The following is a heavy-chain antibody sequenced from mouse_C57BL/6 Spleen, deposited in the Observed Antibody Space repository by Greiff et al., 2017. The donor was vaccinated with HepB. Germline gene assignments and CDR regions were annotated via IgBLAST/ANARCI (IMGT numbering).Heavy chain of an antibody. Sequence: EVMLVESGGGLVKPGGSLKLSCAASGFTFSSYTMSWVRQTPEKRLEWVATISGGGGNTYYPDSVKGRFTISRDNAKNTLYLQMSSLRSEDTALYYCARYYDAMDYWGQGTSVTVSS. D-gene: IGHD1-1*02. CDR2: ISGGGGNT. CDR1: GFTFSSYT. V-gene: IGHV5-9*01. CDR3: ARYYDAMDY. J-gene: IGHJ4*01.